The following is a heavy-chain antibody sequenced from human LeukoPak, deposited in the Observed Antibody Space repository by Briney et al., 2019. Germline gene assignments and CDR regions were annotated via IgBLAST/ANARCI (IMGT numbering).Heavy chain of an antibody. V-gene: IGHV4-34*01. Sequence: SETLSLTCAVYGGSFSGYYWSWLRQPPGKGLEWIGEINHSGSTNYNPSLKSRVTISVDTSKNQFSLKLSSVTAADTAVYYCALGYCSSTSCPTLTDAFDIWGQGTMVTVSS. CDR2: INHSGST. CDR3: ALGYCSSTSCPTLTDAFDI. J-gene: IGHJ3*02. CDR1: GGSFSGYY. D-gene: IGHD2-2*01.